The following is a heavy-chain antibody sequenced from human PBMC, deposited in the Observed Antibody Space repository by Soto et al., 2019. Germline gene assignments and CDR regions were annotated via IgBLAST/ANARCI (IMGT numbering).Heavy chain of an antibody. J-gene: IGHJ4*02. D-gene: IGHD3-10*01. Sequence: EVQLVESGGGLVQPGGSLRLSCAVSGFTFSDHYMDWVRQAPGKGLEWIGRIRNKARTYTTEYAASVKGRFTISRDDSQSSLYLQMNSLKTEDTADYCCARGGSYRSGAYTIDYWGQGILVTVSS. CDR1: GFTFSDHY. V-gene: IGHV3-72*01. CDR3: ARGGSYRSGAYTIDY. CDR2: IRNKARTYTT.